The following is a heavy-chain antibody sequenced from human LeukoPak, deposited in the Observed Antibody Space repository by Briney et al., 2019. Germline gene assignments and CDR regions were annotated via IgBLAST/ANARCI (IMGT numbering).Heavy chain of an antibody. CDR3: ARDTHDYGLSH. CDR1: DYPISSGYY. Sequence: SETLSLTCTVSDYPISSGYYWGWIRQPPGQGLEWIGIILQSGSTYYNPSLKSRVTISVDTSKNQFSLKLSSVTAADTAVYYCARDTHDYGLSHWGQGTLVTVSS. CDR2: ILQSGST. V-gene: IGHV4-38-2*02. J-gene: IGHJ4*02. D-gene: IGHD4-17*01.